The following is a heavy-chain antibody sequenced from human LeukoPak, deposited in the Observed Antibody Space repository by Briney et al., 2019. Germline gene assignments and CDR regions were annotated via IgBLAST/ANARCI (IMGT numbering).Heavy chain of an antibody. CDR2: IYYSGST. D-gene: IGHD5-18*01. Sequence: SETLSLTCAVSGGSISSGGYSWSWIRQPPGKGLEWIGYIYYSGSTYYNPSLKSRVTISVDTSKNQFSLKLSSVTAADTAVYYCARDRRQLDAFDIWGQGTMVTVSS. J-gene: IGHJ3*02. V-gene: IGHV4-30-4*07. CDR1: GGSISSGGYS. CDR3: ARDRRQLDAFDI.